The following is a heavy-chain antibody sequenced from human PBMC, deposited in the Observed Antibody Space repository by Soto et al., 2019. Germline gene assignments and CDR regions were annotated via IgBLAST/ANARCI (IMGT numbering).Heavy chain of an antibody. J-gene: IGHJ5*02. D-gene: IGHD3-9*01. CDR3: ARDYIGYYDILTGYSLNWFDP. Sequence: PSETLSLTCTVSGGSISSYYWSWIRQPPGKGLEWIGYIYYSGSTNYNPSLKSRVTISVDTSKNQFSLKLSSVTAADTAVYYCARDYIGYYDILTGYSLNWFDPWGQGTLVTVSS. CDR2: IYYSGST. V-gene: IGHV4-59*01. CDR1: GGSISSYY.